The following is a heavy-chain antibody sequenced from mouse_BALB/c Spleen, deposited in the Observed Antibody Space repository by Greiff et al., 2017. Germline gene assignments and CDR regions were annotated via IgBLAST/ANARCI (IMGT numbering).Heavy chain of an antibody. CDR2: ISSGGGST. CDR1: GFAFSSYD. V-gene: IGHV5-12-1*01. CDR3: ASRYWYFDV. Sequence: EVKLMESGGGLVKPGGSLKLSCAASGFAFSSYDMSWVRQTPEKRLEWVAYISSGGGSTYYPDTVKGRFTISRDNAKNTLYLQMSSLKSEDTAMYYCASRYWYFDVWGAGTTVTVSS. J-gene: IGHJ1*01.